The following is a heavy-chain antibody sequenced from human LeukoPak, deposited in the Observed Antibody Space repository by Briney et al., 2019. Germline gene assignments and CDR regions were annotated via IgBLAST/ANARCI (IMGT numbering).Heavy chain of an antibody. CDR1: GYTFTSYG. J-gene: IGHJ6*03. D-gene: IGHD6-13*01. V-gene: IGHV1-18*01. CDR3: ARVIYSSSYTYYYYMDV. CDR2: ISAYNGNT. Sequence: ASVKVSCKASGYTFTSYGISWVRQAPGQGLEWMGWISAYNGNTNYAQKLQGRVTMTTDTSTSTAYMELRSLRSDDTAVYYCARVIYSSSYTYYYYMDVWGKGTTVTISS.